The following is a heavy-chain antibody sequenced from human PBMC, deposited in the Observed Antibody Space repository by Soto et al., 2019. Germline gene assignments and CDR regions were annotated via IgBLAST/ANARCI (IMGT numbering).Heavy chain of an antibody. CDR1: GGTFSSYA. CDR3: ARARTRDLPPKHNHFDY. V-gene: IGHV1-69*12. Sequence: QVQLVQSGAEVKKPGSSVKVSCKASGGTFSSYAISWVRQAPGQGLEWMGGFIPIFGTANYAQKFQGRVTNNADESTSTAYMELSSVRSEDTAVYYCARARTRDLPPKHNHFDYWGQGTLVTVSS. J-gene: IGHJ4*02. D-gene: IGHD1-1*01. CDR2: FIPIFGTA.